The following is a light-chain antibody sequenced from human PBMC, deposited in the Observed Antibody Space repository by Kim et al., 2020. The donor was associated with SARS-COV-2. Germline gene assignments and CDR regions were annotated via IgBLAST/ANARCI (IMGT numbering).Light chain of an antibody. CDR3: QQYDISPFT. J-gene: IGKJ3*01. Sequence: APGERATLYGRASQRVSNNYLAWDQQRLGQAPRLLIYGASSRATGIPDRFSGSGSGTDFTLTISRLEPEDFAVYYCQQYDISPFTFGPGTKVDIK. CDR1: QRVSNNY. V-gene: IGKV3-20*01. CDR2: GAS.